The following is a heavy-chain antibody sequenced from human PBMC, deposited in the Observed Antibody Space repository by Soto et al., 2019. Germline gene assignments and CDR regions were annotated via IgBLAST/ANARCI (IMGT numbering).Heavy chain of an antibody. CDR3: ARDGSDGLRIYYYGSGSYYNRAPFEY. CDR1: GYTFTSYG. D-gene: IGHD3-10*01. V-gene: IGHV1-18*01. CDR2: ISAYNGNT. J-gene: IGHJ4*02. Sequence: ASVKVSCKASGYTFTSYGISWERQAPGQGLEWRGWISAYNGNTNYAQKLQGRVTMTTDTSTSTAYMELRSLRSDDTAVYYCARDGSDGLRIYYYGSGSYYNRAPFEYWGQGTLVTVSS.